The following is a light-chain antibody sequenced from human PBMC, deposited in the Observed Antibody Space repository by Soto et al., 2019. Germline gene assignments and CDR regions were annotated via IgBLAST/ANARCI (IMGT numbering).Light chain of an antibody. CDR2: GAS. CDR1: QSVINSY. CDR3: QQYGTSPRT. Sequence: EIVLTQSPGTLSLSPGERATLSCRASQSVINSYLAWYQQKPGQAPRLLIYGASSTATGIPDRFSGSGSGTDFTLTISRLEPEDFAVYYCQQYGTSPRTFGQGTKLEIK. V-gene: IGKV3-20*01. J-gene: IGKJ2*01.